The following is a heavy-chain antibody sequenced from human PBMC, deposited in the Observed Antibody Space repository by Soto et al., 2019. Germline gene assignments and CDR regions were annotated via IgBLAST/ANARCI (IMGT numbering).Heavy chain of an antibody. CDR1: GFTFSRYW. CDR3: ASARGYYGSGSYSALDY. Sequence: EVQLVESGGGLVQPGGSLRLSCAASGFTFSRYWMSWVRQAPGKGLEWVANIKQDGSEKCYVDSVKGRFTISRDNAKNSLYLQMNSLRAEDTAVYYCASARGYYGSGSYSALDYWGQGTLVTVSS. D-gene: IGHD3-10*01. CDR2: IKQDGSEK. V-gene: IGHV3-7*01. J-gene: IGHJ4*02.